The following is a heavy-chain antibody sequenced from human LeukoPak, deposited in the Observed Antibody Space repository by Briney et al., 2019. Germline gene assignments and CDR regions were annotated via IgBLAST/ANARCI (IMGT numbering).Heavy chain of an antibody. V-gene: IGHV1-8*03. CDR3: ARGSPFQWLVHGGWFDP. Sequence: GASVKVSCKASGYTFTNYDINWVRQATGQGLEWMGWINPNTDNTAYAQKFQDRVTITGDTSISTVYMELSSLTVDDTAVYYCARGSPFQWLVHGGWFDPWGQGTLVTVSS. CDR2: INPNTDNT. D-gene: IGHD6-19*01. J-gene: IGHJ5*02. CDR1: GYTFTNYD.